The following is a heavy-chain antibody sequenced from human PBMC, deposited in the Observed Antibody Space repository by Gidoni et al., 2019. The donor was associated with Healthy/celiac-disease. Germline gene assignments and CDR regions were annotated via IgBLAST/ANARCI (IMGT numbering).Heavy chain of an antibody. Sequence: EVQLVESGGGLVQPGGSLRLSCAASGFTFSSYSRTWVRQAPGKGREWVSYISSSSSTIYYADSVKGRFTISRDNAKNSLYLQMNSLRAEDTAVYYCAREFVVVAAATYGMDVWGQGTTVTVSS. D-gene: IGHD2-15*01. V-gene: IGHV3-48*01. J-gene: IGHJ6*02. CDR3: AREFVVVAAATYGMDV. CDR2: ISSSSSTI. CDR1: GFTFSSYS.